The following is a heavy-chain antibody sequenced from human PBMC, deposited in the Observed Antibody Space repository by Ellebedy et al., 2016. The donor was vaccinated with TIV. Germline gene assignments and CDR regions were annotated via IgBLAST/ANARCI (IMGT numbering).Heavy chain of an antibody. V-gene: IGHV3-21*06. Sequence: PGGSLRLSCAASGFTFSSFGMNWVRQASGKGLEWVSSIDSSSTYIYYADSVKGRFTISRDNVKNSLYLHINSLRAEDTAVYYCARSTVINPEGDAYDIWGQGTKVTVSS. CDR2: IDSSSTYI. D-gene: IGHD4-23*01. CDR1: GFTFSSFG. CDR3: ARSTVINPEGDAYDI. J-gene: IGHJ3*02.